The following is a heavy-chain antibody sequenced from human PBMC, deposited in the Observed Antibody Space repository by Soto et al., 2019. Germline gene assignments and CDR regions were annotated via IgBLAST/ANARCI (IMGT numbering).Heavy chain of an antibody. CDR2: IYYSGST. V-gene: IGHV4-59*01. CDR1: GGSISSDY. J-gene: IGHJ3*02. D-gene: IGHD3-9*01. CDR3: ARALILTGYYIHDAFDI. Sequence: PSETLSLTCTVSGGSISSDYWCWIRQPPGKGLEWIGYIYYSGSTNYNPSLKSRVTISVDTSKNQFSLKLSSVTAADTAVYYCARALILTGYYIHDAFDIWGQGTMVT.